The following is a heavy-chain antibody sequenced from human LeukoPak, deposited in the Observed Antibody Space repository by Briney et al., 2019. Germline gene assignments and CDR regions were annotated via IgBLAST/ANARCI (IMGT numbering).Heavy chain of an antibody. CDR1: GFTFSSYA. Sequence: PGGSLRLSCAASGFTFSSYAMHWVRQAPGKGLEWVAVISYDGSNKYYADSVKGRFTISRDNSKNTLYLQMNSLRAEDTAVYYCAREARADGYWGQGTLVTVSS. CDR3: AREARADGY. V-gene: IGHV3-30-3*01. CDR2: ISYDGSNK. J-gene: IGHJ4*02.